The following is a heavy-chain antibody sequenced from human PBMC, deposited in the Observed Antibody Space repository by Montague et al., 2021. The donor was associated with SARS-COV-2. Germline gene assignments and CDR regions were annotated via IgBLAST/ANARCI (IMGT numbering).Heavy chain of an antibody. Sequence: SETLSLTCVVSGDSISTDYWWTWVRLPPGRGLERVGVNYHTGSTKYKPSLKSRVSMSVDNSWNQFSMRLTSATAADTAIYYCARKGGGGPDLVYWGQGTLVTVSS. CDR2: NYHTGST. CDR3: ARKGGGGPDLVY. CDR1: GDSISTDYW. J-gene: IGHJ4*01. D-gene: IGHD3-16*01. V-gene: IGHV4-4*02.